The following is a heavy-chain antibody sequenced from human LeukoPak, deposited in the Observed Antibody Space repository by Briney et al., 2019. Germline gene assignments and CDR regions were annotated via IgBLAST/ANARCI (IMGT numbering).Heavy chain of an antibody. Sequence: ASVKVSCKASGYTFTSYGISWVRQAPGQGLEWMGWMNPNSGNTGYAQKFQGRVTMTRNTSISTAYMELSSLRSEDTAVYYCARGILWFGDDVWGKGTTVTISS. CDR2: MNPNSGNT. CDR1: GYTFTSYG. V-gene: IGHV1-8*02. J-gene: IGHJ6*04. D-gene: IGHD3-10*01. CDR3: ARGILWFGDDV.